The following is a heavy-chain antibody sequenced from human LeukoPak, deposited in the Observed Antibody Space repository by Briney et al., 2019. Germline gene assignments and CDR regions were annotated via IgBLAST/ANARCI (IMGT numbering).Heavy chain of an antibody. CDR2: IKQDGSEK. CDR3: ARDRTSGWLAALFDY. J-gene: IGHJ4*02. D-gene: IGHD6-19*01. CDR1: GFTFSSYW. Sequence: GGSLRLSCAASGFTFSSYWMSWVRQAPGKGLKWVANIKQDGSEKYYVDSVKGRFTISRDNAKNSLYLQMNSLRAEDTAVYYCARDRTSGWLAALFDYWGQGTLVTVSS. V-gene: IGHV3-7*01.